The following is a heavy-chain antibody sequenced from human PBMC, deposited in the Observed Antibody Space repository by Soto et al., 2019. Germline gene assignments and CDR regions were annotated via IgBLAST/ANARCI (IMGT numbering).Heavy chain of an antibody. CDR1: GYTFTSYD. D-gene: IGHD3-3*01. CDR2: MNPNSGNT. J-gene: IGHJ4*02. Sequence: QVQLVQSGAEVKKPGASVKVSCKASGYTFTSYDINWVRQATGQGLGWMGWMNPNSGNTGYAQKFQGRVTMTRNTSISTAYMELSSLRSEDTAVYYCARAEYYDFWSGYYYFDYWGQGTLVTVSS. CDR3: ARAEYYDFWSGYYYFDY. V-gene: IGHV1-8*01.